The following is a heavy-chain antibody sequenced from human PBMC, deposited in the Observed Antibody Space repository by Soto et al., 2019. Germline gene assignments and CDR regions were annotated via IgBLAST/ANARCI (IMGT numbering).Heavy chain of an antibody. CDR2: IYYRGST. V-gene: IGHV4-59*02. CDR1: GGSVCISV. CDR3: AIGGDMYNSSWYNCFDP. Sequence: SCTPSLTRTASGGSVCISVWTGSVQPPGKGLEWIGYIYYRGSTNYNPSLKSRVTISVDTSKNQFSLKLSSVTAADTAVYYCAIGGDMYNSSWYNCFDPWGQGTLVTVSS. D-gene: IGHD6-13*01. J-gene: IGHJ5*02.